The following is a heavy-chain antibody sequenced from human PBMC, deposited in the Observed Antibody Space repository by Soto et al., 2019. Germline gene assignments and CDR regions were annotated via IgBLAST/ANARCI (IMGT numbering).Heavy chain of an antibody. CDR1: GYTFTSYG. CDR3: ARGGTIFGVVIIMDP. J-gene: IGHJ5*02. D-gene: IGHD3-3*01. Sequence: ASVKVSCKASGYTFTSYGISWVRQAPGQGHEWMGWMSANNGNTGYAQKFQGRVTMTRNTSISTAYMELSSLRSEDTAVYYCARGGTIFGVVIIMDPWGQGTLVTVSS. CDR2: MSANNGNT. V-gene: IGHV1-8*02.